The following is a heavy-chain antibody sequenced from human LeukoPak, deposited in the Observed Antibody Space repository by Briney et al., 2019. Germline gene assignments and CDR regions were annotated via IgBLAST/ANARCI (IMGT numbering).Heavy chain of an antibody. CDR2: FDPEDGET. J-gene: IGHJ4*02. Sequence: ASVKVSCKVSGYTLTELSMHWVRQAPGKGLEWMGGFDPEDGETIYAQKFQGRVTMTEDTSTDTAYMELSSLRSEDTAVYYCASILRTSSSLDYWGQGTLVTVSS. D-gene: IGHD6-13*01. V-gene: IGHV1-24*01. CDR3: ASILRTSSSLDY. CDR1: GYTLTELS.